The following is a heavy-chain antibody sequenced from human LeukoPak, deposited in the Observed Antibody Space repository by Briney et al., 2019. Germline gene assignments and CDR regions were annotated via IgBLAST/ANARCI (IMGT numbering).Heavy chain of an antibody. CDR2: IIPIFGTA. CDR3: ARDLFRYSESLGDAFDI. CDR1: GGTFSSYA. Sequence: SVKVSCKASGGTFSSYAISWVRQAPGQGLEWMGGIIPIFGTANYAQKFQGRVTITADESTSTAYMELSSLRSEDTAVYYCARDLFRYSESLGDAFDIWGQGTMVTVSS. D-gene: IGHD1-26*01. J-gene: IGHJ3*02. V-gene: IGHV1-69*13.